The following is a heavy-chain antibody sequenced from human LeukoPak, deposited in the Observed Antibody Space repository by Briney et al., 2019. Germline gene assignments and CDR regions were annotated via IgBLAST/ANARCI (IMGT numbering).Heavy chain of an antibody. Sequence: SETLSLTCAVYGGSFSGYYWSWIRQPPGKRLEWIGSIYYSGSTYYNPSLKSRVTISVDTSKNQFSLKLSSVTAADTAVYYCARPQSHCSGITCSFDYWGQGALVTVSS. J-gene: IGHJ4*02. D-gene: IGHD2-2*01. CDR1: GGSFSGYY. CDR3: ARPQSHCSGITCSFDY. CDR2: IYYSGST. V-gene: IGHV4-34*01.